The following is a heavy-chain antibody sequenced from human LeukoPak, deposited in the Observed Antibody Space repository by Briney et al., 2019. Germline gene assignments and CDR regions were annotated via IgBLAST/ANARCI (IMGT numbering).Heavy chain of an antibody. J-gene: IGHJ4*02. CDR1: GGSISSSSYY. D-gene: IGHD6-19*01. Sequence: PSETLSLTCTVSGGSISSSSYYWSWIRQPPGKGLEWIGYIYYSGSTNYNPSLKSRVTISVDTSKNQSSLKLSSVTAADTAVYYCASGRGWDFDYWGQGTLVTVSS. CDR2: IYYSGST. CDR3: ASGRGWDFDY. V-gene: IGHV4-61*01.